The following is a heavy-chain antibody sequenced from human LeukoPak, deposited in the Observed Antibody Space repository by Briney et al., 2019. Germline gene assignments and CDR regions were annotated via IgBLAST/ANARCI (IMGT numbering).Heavy chain of an antibody. V-gene: IGHV4-59*01. CDR3: ARFTLNWFDP. J-gene: IGHJ5*02. CDR1: GESFSGYY. CDR2: IYYSGST. Sequence: PSETLSLTCAVYGESFSGYYWSWIRQPPGKGLEWIGYIYYSGSTNYNPSLKSRVTIPVDTSKNQFSLKLSSVTAADTAVYYCARFTLNWFDPWGQGTLVTVSS.